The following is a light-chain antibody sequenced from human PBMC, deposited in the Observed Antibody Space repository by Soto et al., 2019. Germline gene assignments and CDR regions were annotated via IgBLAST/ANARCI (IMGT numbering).Light chain of an antibody. J-gene: IGKJ2*02. CDR1: ESVDRY. Sequence: DIVLTQSPGTLSLSPGQTATLSCRASESVDRYVAWYQQKVGQAPRLLIYDAFTRATGVAARFSGSGSATDFTLTISSLEPDDFAVYYCQQRARWPSTFGPGTKVDIK. V-gene: IGKV3-11*01. CDR3: QQRARWPST. CDR2: DAF.